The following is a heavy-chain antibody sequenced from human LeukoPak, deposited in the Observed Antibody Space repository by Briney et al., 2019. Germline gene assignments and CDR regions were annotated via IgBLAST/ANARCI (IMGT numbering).Heavy chain of an antibody. Sequence: GGSLRLSCAASGFTFSSYNMNWVRQAPGKGLEWISYISPSSTSIYYADSVKGRFTISRDNAEKSLYLQMNSLRAEDTAVYYCARDAASGNNWFDPWGQGTLVTVSS. J-gene: IGHJ5*02. D-gene: IGHD2-15*01. CDR2: ISPSSTSI. CDR3: ARDAASGNNWFDP. V-gene: IGHV3-48*01. CDR1: GFTFSSYN.